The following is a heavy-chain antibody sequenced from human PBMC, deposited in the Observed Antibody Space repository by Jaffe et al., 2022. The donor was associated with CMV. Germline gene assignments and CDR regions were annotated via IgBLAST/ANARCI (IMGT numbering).Heavy chain of an antibody. D-gene: IGHD3-10*01. CDR1: GYRFADYW. CDR2: IYPGDSDT. V-gene: IGHV5-51*01. Sequence: EVQLVQSGAEVKKPGESLKISCKGSGYRFADYWIAWVRQMPGNGLEWMGIIYPGDSDTRYSPSFQGQVTISVDKSISTAYLQWSSLKASDTAIYYCARHGLGGYYSSRYYTSYYYHGMDVWGQGTTVTVSS. CDR3: ARHGLGGYYSSRYYTSYYYHGMDV. J-gene: IGHJ6*02.